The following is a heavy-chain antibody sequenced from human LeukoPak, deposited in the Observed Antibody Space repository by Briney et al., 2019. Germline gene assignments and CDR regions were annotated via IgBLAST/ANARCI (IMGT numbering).Heavy chain of an antibody. Sequence: GGSLRLSCAASGFTFSDYYMSWIRQAPGKGLEWVANIKQDGSEKYYVDSVKGRFTISRDNAKNSLYLQMNSLRAEDTALYYCARHYSAWYGYFDFWGQGTLVTVSS. V-gene: IGHV3-7*02. CDR1: GFTFSDYY. CDR2: IKQDGSEK. CDR3: ARHYSAWYGYFDF. D-gene: IGHD6-19*01. J-gene: IGHJ4*02.